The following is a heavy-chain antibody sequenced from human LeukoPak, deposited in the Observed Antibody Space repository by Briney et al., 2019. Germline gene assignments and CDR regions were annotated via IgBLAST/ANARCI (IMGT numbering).Heavy chain of an antibody. CDR2: IYTRGST. Sequence: SETLSDTPIFTGGSLISYFSSWIRQPAGKGLEWIGRIYTRGSTKYNPSLKCRATMTVDTSKNQFSLKLSSVTPADTAVYYCARTKWKLPYGYAFDIWGQGTMVTVSS. J-gene: IGHJ3*02. V-gene: IGHV4-4*07. CDR3: ARTKWKLPYGYAFDI. D-gene: IGHD1-26*01. CDR1: GGSLISYF.